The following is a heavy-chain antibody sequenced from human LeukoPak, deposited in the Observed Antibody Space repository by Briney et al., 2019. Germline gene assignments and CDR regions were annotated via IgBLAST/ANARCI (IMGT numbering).Heavy chain of an antibody. CDR2: ISAYNGNT. CDR1: GYTFTSYG. Sequence: ASVKVSCKASGYTFTSYGISWVRQAPGQGLEWMGWISAYNGNTNYAQKLQGRVTMTTDTSTSTAYMELRSLRSDDTAVYYCARDYYYDSSGYYGSGTYYFDYWGQGTLVTVSS. CDR3: ARDYYYDSSGYYGSGTYYFDY. V-gene: IGHV1-18*01. J-gene: IGHJ4*02. D-gene: IGHD3-22*01.